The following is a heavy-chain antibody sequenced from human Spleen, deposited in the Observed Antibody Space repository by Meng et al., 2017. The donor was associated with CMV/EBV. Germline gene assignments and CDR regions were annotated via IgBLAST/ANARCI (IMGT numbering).Heavy chain of an antibody. D-gene: IGHD1-26*01. CDR2: INWNGRST. J-gene: IGHJ6*02. V-gene: IGHV3-20*04. CDR1: GFRFDDSG. CDR3: AKVQWAPMSQNYYRYFGMEV. Sequence: GESLKISCEASGFRFDDSGMTWVRQAPGKGLEWVSGINWNGRSTSYADSVRGRFIISRDNVRKSLYLQMNSLRAGDTAVYYCAKVQWAPMSQNYYRYFGMEVWGQGTTVTVSS.